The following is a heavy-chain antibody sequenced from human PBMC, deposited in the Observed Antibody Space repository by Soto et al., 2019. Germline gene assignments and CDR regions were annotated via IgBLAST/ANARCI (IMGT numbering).Heavy chain of an antibody. Sequence: EVQLLESGGGLVQPGGSLRLSCAASGFTFSSYAMSWVRQAPGKGLEWVSAISGSGGTTYYADSLKGRFTISRDNSKNTLYLQMNSLRTVDTAVYYGAKDPSYYYGSGSYSNGVDYWGQGTLVTVSS. CDR2: ISGSGGTT. D-gene: IGHD3-10*01. J-gene: IGHJ4*02. CDR3: AKDPSYYYGSGSYSNGVDY. CDR1: GFTFSSYA. V-gene: IGHV3-23*01.